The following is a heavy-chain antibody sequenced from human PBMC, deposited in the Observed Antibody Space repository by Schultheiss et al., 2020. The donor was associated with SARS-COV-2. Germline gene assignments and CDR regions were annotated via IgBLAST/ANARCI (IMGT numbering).Heavy chain of an antibody. J-gene: IGHJ4*02. Sequence: GSLRLSCAASGFTFSDYYMTWVRQAPGKGLEWIGEINHSGSTFYNSSLKSRVTISIDTSKSQFSLKMNSVTAADTAVYYCAKGRLRVDDWGQGALVTVSS. CDR3: AKGRLRVDD. V-gene: IGHV4-34*01. CDR1: GFTFSDYY. CDR2: INHSGST.